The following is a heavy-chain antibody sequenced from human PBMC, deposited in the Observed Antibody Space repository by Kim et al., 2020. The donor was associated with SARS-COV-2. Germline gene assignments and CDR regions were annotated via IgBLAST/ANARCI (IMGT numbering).Heavy chain of an antibody. Sequence: GEGIEVMVWNSAYIENTKYAQKLQGRLAINTDTSKRTVYMELRNLKSNDTAEYYCARGDGYYPQQYDMDIWGQGTTVIVSS. CDR2: NSAYIENT. J-gene: IGHJ6*02. CDR3: ARGDGYYPQQYDMDI. D-gene: IGHD3-22*01. V-gene: IGHV1-18*01.